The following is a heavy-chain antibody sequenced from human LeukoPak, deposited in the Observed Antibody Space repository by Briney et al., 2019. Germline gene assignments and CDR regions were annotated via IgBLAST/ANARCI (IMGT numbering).Heavy chain of an antibody. CDR1: GFTFSSYS. J-gene: IGHJ4*02. Sequence: PGGSLRLSCAASGFTFSSYSMNWVRQAPGKGLEWVSSISTRSSYLYYADSVKGRFTISRDDAKNSLYLQMNSLRAEDTAVYYCAKAGSYFWGYHFAYWGQGTLVTVSS. D-gene: IGHD1-26*01. CDR3: AKAGSYFWGYHFAY. CDR2: ISTRSSYL. V-gene: IGHV3-21*04.